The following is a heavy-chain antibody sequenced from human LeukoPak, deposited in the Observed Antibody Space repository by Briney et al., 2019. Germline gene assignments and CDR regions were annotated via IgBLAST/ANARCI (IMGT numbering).Heavy chain of an antibody. D-gene: IGHD2-2*01. CDR2: ISVSGGTT. J-gene: IGHJ5*02. Sequence: GGSLRLSCAASGFTFSSYAMSWVRQAPGKGLEWVSAISVSGGTTYYADSVKGRFTISRDNSKNTLYLQMNSLRAEDTAVYFCAKGYSSTSGHWFDPWGQGTLVTASS. CDR3: AKGYSSTSGHWFDP. V-gene: IGHV3-23*01. CDR1: GFTFSSYA.